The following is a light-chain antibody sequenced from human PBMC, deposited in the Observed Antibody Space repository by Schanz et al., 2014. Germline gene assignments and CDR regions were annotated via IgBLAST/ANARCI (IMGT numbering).Light chain of an antibody. V-gene: IGLV2-11*01. CDR2: EVS. CDR3: CSYAGSSTWV. Sequence: QSALTQPRSVSGSPGQSVTISCTGSSSDVGGYNYVSWYQQHPGKAPKVMIYEVSKRPSGVPDRFSGSKSGNTASLTVSGVQAEDEADYYCCSYAGSSTWVFGGGTKLTVL. CDR1: SSDVGGYNY. J-gene: IGLJ3*02.